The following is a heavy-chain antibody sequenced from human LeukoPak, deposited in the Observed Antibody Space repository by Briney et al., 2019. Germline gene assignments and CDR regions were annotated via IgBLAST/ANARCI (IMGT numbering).Heavy chain of an antibody. CDR2: IYHSGST. CDR3: AGGYKYAYYNYYYMDV. V-gene: IGHV4-4*02. J-gene: IGHJ6*03. CDR1: GGSISSSNW. D-gene: IGHD5-24*01. Sequence: SETLSLTCAVSGGSISSSNWWSWVRQPPGKGLEWIGEIYHSGSTNYNPSLKSRVTISVDKSKNRFSLKLSSVTAADTAVYYCAGGYKYAYYNYYYMDVWGKGTTVTVSS.